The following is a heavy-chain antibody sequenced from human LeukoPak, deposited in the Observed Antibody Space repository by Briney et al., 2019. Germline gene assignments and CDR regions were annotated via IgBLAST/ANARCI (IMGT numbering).Heavy chain of an antibody. Sequence: PSETLSLTCTVSGGSISSGSYYWSWIRQPAGKGLEWIGRIYTSGSTNYNPSLKSRVTISVDTSKNQFSLKLSSVTAADTAVYYCARERLGFEDYWGQGTLVTVSS. CDR2: IYTSGST. D-gene: IGHD5-12*01. CDR1: GGSISSGSYY. CDR3: ARERLGFEDY. J-gene: IGHJ4*02. V-gene: IGHV4-61*02.